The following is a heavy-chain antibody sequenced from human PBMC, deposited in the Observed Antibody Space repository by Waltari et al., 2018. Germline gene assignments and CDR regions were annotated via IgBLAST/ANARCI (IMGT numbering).Heavy chain of an antibody. J-gene: IGHJ4*02. CDR3: ATYIAAVLDY. D-gene: IGHD6-13*01. V-gene: IGHV3-48*03. CDR2: ISTTGSTI. CDR1: GFTFRSYE. Sequence: EVQLVESGGGLVQPGRSLRLSCATSGFTFRSYEMNWVRQAPGKGLEWVSYISTTGSTIYYADSVKGRFTISRDNAKNSLSLQMNSLRAEDTAVYYCATYIAAVLDYWGQGTLVTVSS.